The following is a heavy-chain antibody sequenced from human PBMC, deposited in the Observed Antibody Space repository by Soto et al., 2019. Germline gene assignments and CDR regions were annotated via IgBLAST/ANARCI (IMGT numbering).Heavy chain of an antibody. V-gene: IGHV1-18*01. Sequence: QVQLVQSGAEVKKPGASVKVSCKASGYTFTSYGISWVRQAPGQGLEWMGWLSAYNGNTNYAQKLQGRVTMTTDTATSTAYRELRSLRSDDTAVYYCARERGGQTSCDYWGQGTLVTVSS. J-gene: IGHJ4*02. CDR2: LSAYNGNT. D-gene: IGHD3-16*01. CDR3: ARERGGQTSCDY. CDR1: GYTFTSYG.